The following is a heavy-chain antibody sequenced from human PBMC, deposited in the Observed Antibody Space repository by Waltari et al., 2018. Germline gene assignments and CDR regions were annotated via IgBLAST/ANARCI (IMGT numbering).Heavy chain of an antibody. CDR2: IRYDGSNK. Sequence: QVQLVESGGGVVQPGGSLRLSCEASGFTFSSSGMHWVRQAPGKGLEWVAFIRYDGSNKYYADSVKGRFTISRDNSKNTLYLQMNSLRAEDTAVYYCAKDLWQQPSGADYWGQGTLVTVSS. V-gene: IGHV3-30*02. J-gene: IGHJ4*02. D-gene: IGHD6-13*01. CDR1: GFTFSSSG. CDR3: AKDLWQQPSGADY.